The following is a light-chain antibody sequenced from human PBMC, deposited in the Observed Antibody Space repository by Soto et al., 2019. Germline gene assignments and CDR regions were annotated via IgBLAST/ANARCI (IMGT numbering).Light chain of an antibody. CDR2: YDS. Sequence: SYELTQPPSVSVAPGKAASITCGGNNIGSKRVHWYQQKPGQAPVLVIYYDSGRPSGSPERFSGSNSGTTATLTINRVEAGDGADYYCQVWDPSTDHPVFGGGTKLTVL. CDR3: QVWDPSTDHPV. CDR1: NIGSKR. J-gene: IGLJ3*02. V-gene: IGLV3-21*04.